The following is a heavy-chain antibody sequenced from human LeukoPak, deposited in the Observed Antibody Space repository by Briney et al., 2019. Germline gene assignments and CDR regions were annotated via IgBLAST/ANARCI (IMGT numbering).Heavy chain of an antibody. V-gene: IGHV4-59*11. CDR2: IYYSGIT. J-gene: IGHJ4*02. Sequence: SETLSLTCNVSGVSISTHYWTWIRQPPGKGLEWIGYIYYSGITNYNPSLKSRVTISVDTSKNQFSLKLSSVTAADTAVYYCARLVAAAADYWGQGTLVTVSS. CDR1: GVSISTHY. D-gene: IGHD6-13*01. CDR3: ARLVAAAADY.